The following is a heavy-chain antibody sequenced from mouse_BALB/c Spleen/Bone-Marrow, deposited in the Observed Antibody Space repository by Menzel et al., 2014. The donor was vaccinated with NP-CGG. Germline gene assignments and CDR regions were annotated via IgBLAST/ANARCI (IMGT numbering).Heavy chain of an antibody. J-gene: IGHJ4*01. D-gene: IGHD1-1*01. CDR2: ISSGGST. CDR1: GFTFSSYA. CDR3: ARARFYYGKLVDY. V-gene: IGHV5-6-5*01. Sequence: EVKVVESGGGLVKPGGSLKLSCAASGFTFSSYAMSWVRQTPEKRLEWVASISSGGSTYYPDSVEGRFTISRDNARNILYLQMSSLRSEDTAMYYCARARFYYGKLVDYWGQGTSVTVSS.